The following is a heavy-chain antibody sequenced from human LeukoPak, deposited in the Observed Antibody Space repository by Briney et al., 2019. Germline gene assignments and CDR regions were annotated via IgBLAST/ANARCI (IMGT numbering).Heavy chain of an antibody. D-gene: IGHD6-13*01. CDR1: GGSISSYY. CDR2: ISYSGST. J-gene: IGHJ4*02. CDR3: ARDQGSSWFDY. V-gene: IGHV4-59*01. Sequence: PSETLSLTCTVSGGSISSYYWSWIRQPPGKGLEWIGYISYSGSTNYNPSLKSRVTISVDASKNQFSPRLTSVTVADTAVYYCARDQGSSWFDYWGQGTLVTVSS.